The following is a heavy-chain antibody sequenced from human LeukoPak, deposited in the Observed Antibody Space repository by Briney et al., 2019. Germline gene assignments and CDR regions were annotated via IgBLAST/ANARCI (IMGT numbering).Heavy chain of an antibody. CDR2: INWNGGST. D-gene: IGHD2-2*01. J-gene: IGHJ6*03. V-gene: IGHV3-20*04. CDR3: ATFTWPEYRLPPGYMDV. CDR1: GFTFDDYG. Sequence: GGSLRLSCAASGFTFDDYGMSWVRQAPGKGLEWVSGINWNGGSTGYADSVKGRFTISRDNAKNSLYLQMNSLRAEDTALYYCATFTWPEYRLPPGYMDVWGKGTTVTVSS.